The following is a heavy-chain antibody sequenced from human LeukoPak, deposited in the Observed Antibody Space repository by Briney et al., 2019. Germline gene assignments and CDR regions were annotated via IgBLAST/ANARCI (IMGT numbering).Heavy chain of an antibody. J-gene: IGHJ4*02. CDR3: ARDLGRNTALTGNDH. CDR2: ISAYNGNT. CDR1: GYTFTSYG. Sequence: ASVKVSCKASGYTFTSYGISWVRQAPGQGLEWMGWISAYNGNTNYAQKLQGRVTMTTDTSTSTAYMELRSLRSDDTAVYYCARDLGRNTALTGNDHWGQGTLVTVSS. D-gene: IGHD5-18*01. V-gene: IGHV1-18*01.